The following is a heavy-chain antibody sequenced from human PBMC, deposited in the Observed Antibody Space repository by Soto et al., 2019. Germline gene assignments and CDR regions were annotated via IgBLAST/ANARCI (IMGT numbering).Heavy chain of an antibody. CDR3: ARAHSSSWTLSPVYYYSSMDV. CDR1: GYTFTSYD. V-gene: IGHV1-8*01. D-gene: IGHD6-13*01. J-gene: IGHJ6*02. Sequence: ASVKVSCKASGYTFTSYDINWVRQATGQGLEWMGWMNPNSGNTGYAQKFQGRVTMTRNTSISTAYMELSSLRSEDTAVYYCARAHSSSWTLSPVYYYSSMDVWGQGTTVTVS. CDR2: MNPNSGNT.